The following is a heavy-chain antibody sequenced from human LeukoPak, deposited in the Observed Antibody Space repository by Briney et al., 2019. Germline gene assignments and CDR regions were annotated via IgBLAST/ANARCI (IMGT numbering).Heavy chain of an antibody. Sequence: GGSLRLSCAASGFTFDDYAMHWVRHAPGKGLEWVSLISGDGGSAYYADSVKGRFTISRDNSKNSLYLQMNSLRTEDTALYYCAKEHCGGDCYYYFHYWGQGTLVTVSS. CDR3: AKEHCGGDCYYYFHY. J-gene: IGHJ4*02. CDR1: GFTFDDYA. D-gene: IGHD2-21*02. CDR2: ISGDGGSA. V-gene: IGHV3-43*02.